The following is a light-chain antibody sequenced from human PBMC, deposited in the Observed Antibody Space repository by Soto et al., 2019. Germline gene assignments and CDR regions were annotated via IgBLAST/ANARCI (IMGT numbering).Light chain of an antibody. CDR3: QQYNNWPLLT. J-gene: IGKJ4*01. CDR2: GAS. V-gene: IGKV3-15*01. Sequence: EIVMTQSPATLSVSAGERATLSCRASQSVSSNLAWYQRKPGQAPRLLILGASTRATGIPARFSGSGSGTEFTLTISSLQSEDFAVYYCQQYNNWPLLTFGGGTTVEIK. CDR1: QSVSSN.